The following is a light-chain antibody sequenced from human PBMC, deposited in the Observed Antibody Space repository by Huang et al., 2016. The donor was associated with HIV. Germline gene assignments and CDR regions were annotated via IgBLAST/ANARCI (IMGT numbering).Light chain of an antibody. V-gene: IGKV2-40*01. J-gene: IGKJ2*01. Sequence: DIVMTQTPLSLPVTPGGPASISCRSSQSLLDSDDGNTYLDWYLQKPGQSPQLLIYTLSDRASGVPDRFSGSGSGTDFTLKISRVEAEDVGVYYCMQRIEFPYTFGQGTKLEIK. CDR1: QSLLDSDDGNTY. CDR2: TLS. CDR3: MQRIEFPYT.